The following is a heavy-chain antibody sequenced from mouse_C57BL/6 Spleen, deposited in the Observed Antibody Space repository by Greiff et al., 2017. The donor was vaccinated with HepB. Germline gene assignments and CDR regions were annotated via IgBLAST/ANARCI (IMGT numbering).Heavy chain of an antibody. J-gene: IGHJ2*01. CDR1: GYAFSSSW. Sequence: QVQLQQSGPELVKPGASVKISCKASGYAFSSSWMNWVKQRPGKGLEWIGRIYPGDGDTNYNGKFKGKATLTADKSSSTAYMQLSSLTSEDSAVYFCAREDTTVVEAFDDWGQGTTLTVSS. V-gene: IGHV1-82*01. CDR3: AREDTTVVEAFDD. D-gene: IGHD1-1*01. CDR2: IYPGDGDT.